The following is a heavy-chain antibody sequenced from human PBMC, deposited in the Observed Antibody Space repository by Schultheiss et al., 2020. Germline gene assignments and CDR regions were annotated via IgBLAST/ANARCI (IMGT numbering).Heavy chain of an antibody. V-gene: IGHV4-30-4*01. J-gene: IGHJ4*02. CDR2: IYYSGST. D-gene: IGHD5-24*01. CDR3: ASSPRWTMAFDY. CDR1: GGSISSGDYY. Sequence: SQTLSLTCTVSGGSISSGDYYWSWIRQPPGKGLEWIGYIYYSGSTYYNPSLKSRVTISVDRSKNQFSLKLSSVTAADTAVYYCASSPRWTMAFDYWGQGTLVTVSS.